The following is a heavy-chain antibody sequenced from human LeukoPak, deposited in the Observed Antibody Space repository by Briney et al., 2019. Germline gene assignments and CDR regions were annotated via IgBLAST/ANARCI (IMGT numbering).Heavy chain of an antibody. Sequence: TSETLSLTCTVSGGSISSSSYYWGWIRQPPGKGLEWIGSIYYSGSTYYNPSLKSRVTISVDRSKNQFSLKLSSVTAADTAVYYCARGNPAVFDPWGQGTLVTVSS. CDR1: GGSISSSSYY. CDR3: ARGNPAVFDP. J-gene: IGHJ5*02. V-gene: IGHV4-39*07. CDR2: IYYSGST. D-gene: IGHD1-14*01.